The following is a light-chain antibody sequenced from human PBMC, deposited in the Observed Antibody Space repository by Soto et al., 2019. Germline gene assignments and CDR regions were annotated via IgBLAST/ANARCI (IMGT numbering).Light chain of an antibody. CDR2: GTS. Sequence: EIVLTQSPGTLSLSPGERATLSCRASQSVSSSYLAWYQQKPGQAPRPLTYGTSSRATGIPDRFRGSGSGTGFTPTISSLEPEGLAQYYCQQYGSYGYTFGKGTKLEIK. CDR1: QSVSSSY. J-gene: IGKJ2*01. V-gene: IGKV3-20*01. CDR3: QQYGSYGYT.